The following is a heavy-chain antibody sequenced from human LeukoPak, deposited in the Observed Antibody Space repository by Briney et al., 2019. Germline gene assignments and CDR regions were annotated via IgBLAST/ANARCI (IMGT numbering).Heavy chain of an antibody. CDR2: IRSKAYGGTT. CDR3: TRCDYGDYGRQPPAMDF. Sequence: GGSLRLSCTASGFTFGDYAMSWVRQAPGKGLEWVGFIRSKAYGGTTEYAASVKGRFTISRDDSKSIAYLQMNSLKTEDTAVYYCTRCDYGDYGRQPPAMDFWGQGTLVTVSS. J-gene: IGHJ4*02. V-gene: IGHV3-49*04. CDR1: GFTFGDYA. D-gene: IGHD4-17*01.